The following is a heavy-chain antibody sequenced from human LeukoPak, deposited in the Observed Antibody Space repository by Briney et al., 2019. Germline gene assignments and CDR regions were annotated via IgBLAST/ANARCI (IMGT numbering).Heavy chain of an antibody. Sequence: SETLSLTCTVSGGSISSGSYYWGWIRQPPGKGLEWIGYIYYSGFTYYNPSLKSRVTVSVDTSKNQFSLKLSSVTAADTAVYYCARSYGSGSSNWFDPWGQGTLVTVSS. CDR2: IYYSGFT. D-gene: IGHD3-10*01. CDR1: GGSISSGSYY. J-gene: IGHJ5*02. V-gene: IGHV4-61*01. CDR3: ARSYGSGSSNWFDP.